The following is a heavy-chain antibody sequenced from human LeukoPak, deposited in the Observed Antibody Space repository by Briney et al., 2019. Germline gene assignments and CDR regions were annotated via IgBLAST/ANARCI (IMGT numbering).Heavy chain of an antibody. D-gene: IGHD4-23*01. V-gene: IGHV1-18*01. CDR1: GYTFTSYG. J-gene: IGHJ4*02. CDR3: AGMISGFSYGGWYYFDY. Sequence: ASVKVSCKASGYTFTSYGISWVRQAPGQGLEWMGWISAYNGNTNYAQKLQGRVTMTTDTSTSTAYMELRSLRSDDTAVYYCAGMISGFSYGGWYYFDYWGQGTLVTVSS. CDR2: ISAYNGNT.